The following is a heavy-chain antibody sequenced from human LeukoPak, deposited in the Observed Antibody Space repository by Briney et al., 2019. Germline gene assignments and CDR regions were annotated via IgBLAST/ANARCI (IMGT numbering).Heavy chain of an antibody. CDR2: ISYDGSNK. CDR1: GFTFSSYG. D-gene: IGHD3-10*01. V-gene: IGHV3-30*18. J-gene: IGHJ4*02. CDR3: AKDYGSGSYDDPFDY. Sequence: GGSLRLSCAASGFTFSSYGMHWVRQAPGKGLEWVGVISYDGSNKYYADSVKGRFTISRDNSKNTLYLQMNSLRAEDTAVYYCAKDYGSGSYDDPFDYWGQGTLVTASS.